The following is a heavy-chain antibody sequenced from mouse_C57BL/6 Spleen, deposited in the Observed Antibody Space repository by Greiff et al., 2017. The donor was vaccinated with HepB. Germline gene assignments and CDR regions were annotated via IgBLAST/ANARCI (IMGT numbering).Heavy chain of an antibody. J-gene: IGHJ2*01. V-gene: IGHV1-55*01. CDR3: ARGIYYYGSRYFDY. Sequence: QVQLQQSGAELVKPGASVKMSCKASGYTFTSYWITWVKQRPGQGLEWIGDIYPGSGSTNYNEKFKSKATLTVDTSSSTAYMQLSSLTSEDSAVYYCARGIYYYGSRYFDYWGQGTTLTVSS. CDR1: GYTFTSYW. CDR2: IYPGSGST. D-gene: IGHD1-1*01.